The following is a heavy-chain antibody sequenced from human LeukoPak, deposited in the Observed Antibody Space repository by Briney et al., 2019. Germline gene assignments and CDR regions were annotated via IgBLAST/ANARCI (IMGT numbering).Heavy chain of an antibody. Sequence: PSETLSLTCTVSGGSISNSDYLWGWVRQAPGKGLEWIGSLHHTGSAFYHPSLKSRASVSADTSRNQFSLKLTSATAADTSVYFCARVVVTGAFCSWFDPWGQGILVSVSS. J-gene: IGHJ5*02. CDR1: GGSISNSDYL. CDR2: LHHTGSA. D-gene: IGHD2-15*01. V-gene: IGHV4-39*01. CDR3: ARVVVTGAFCSWFDP.